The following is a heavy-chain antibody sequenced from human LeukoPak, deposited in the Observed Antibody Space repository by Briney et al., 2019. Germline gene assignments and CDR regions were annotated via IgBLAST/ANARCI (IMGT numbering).Heavy chain of an antibody. CDR1: GGSISSYY. CDR2: IYYSGST. CDR3: ARDFPDSSGYYYFDY. V-gene: IGHV4-59*01. D-gene: IGHD3-22*01. J-gene: IGHJ4*02. Sequence: SEALSLTCTVSGGSISSYYWSWIRQPPGKGLEWIGYIYYSGSTNYNPSLKSRVTISVDTSKNQFSLKLSSVTAADTAVYYCARDFPDSSGYYYFDYWGQGTLVTVSS.